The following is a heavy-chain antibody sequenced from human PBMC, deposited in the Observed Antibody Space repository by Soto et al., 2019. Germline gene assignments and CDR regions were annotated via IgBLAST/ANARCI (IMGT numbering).Heavy chain of an antibody. Sequence: GGSLRLSCAASGFTFSSYAMSWVRQAPGKGLEWVSAISGSGGSTYYANSVKGRFTISRDNSKNTLYLQMNSLRAEDTAVYYCAKDPGYRKGVHIYWGQGTLVTVSS. V-gene: IGHV3-23*01. J-gene: IGHJ4*02. D-gene: IGHD6-13*01. CDR3: AKDPGYRKGVHIY. CDR2: ISGSGGST. CDR1: GFTFSSYA.